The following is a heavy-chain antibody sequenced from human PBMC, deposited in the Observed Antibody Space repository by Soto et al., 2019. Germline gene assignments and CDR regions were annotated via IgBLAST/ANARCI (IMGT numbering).Heavy chain of an antibody. D-gene: IGHD2-2*01. CDR2: ISAYNGNT. CDR1: GYTFTSYG. J-gene: IGHJ5*02. V-gene: IGHV1-18*01. CDR3: AISPHSPKIVVVPAAT. Sequence: QVQLVQSGAEVKKPGASVKVSCKASGYTFTSYGISWVRQAPGQGLEWMGWISAYNGNTNYAQKLQGRVTMTTDTPTRPAYMELRSLRSDDTAVYYCAISPHSPKIVVVPAATWGQGTLVTVSS.